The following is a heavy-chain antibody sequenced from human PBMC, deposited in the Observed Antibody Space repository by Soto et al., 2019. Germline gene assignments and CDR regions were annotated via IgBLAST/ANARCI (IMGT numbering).Heavy chain of an antibody. CDR3: ARDLVAARPYFDY. J-gene: IGHJ4*02. Sequence: QVQLVESGGGVVQPGRSLRLSCAASGFIFRTYGMHWVRQAPGKGLEWVAVIWYDGSNKYYADSVKGRFTISSDNSKNTLSLQMNSLRAEETAVYYCARDLVAARPYFDYWGQGTLVTVSS. CDR1: GFIFRTYG. CDR2: IWYDGSNK. D-gene: IGHD6-6*01. V-gene: IGHV3-33*01.